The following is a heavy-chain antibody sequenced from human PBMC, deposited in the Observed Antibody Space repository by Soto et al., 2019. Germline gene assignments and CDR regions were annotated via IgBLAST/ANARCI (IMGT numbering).Heavy chain of an antibody. CDR3: VRVGVGIGNHFDS. D-gene: IGHD1-26*01. CDR1: NGSISGFY. Sequence: TLSLTCSVSNGSISGFYWTWIRQPPGKILEWIGYIHYSGRTDYNPSLTSRATMSVDTSKNQFSLNLKSITAADTAVYYCVRVGVGIGNHFDSWGRGTLVTVSS. CDR2: IHYSGRT. J-gene: IGHJ4*02. V-gene: IGHV4-59*12.